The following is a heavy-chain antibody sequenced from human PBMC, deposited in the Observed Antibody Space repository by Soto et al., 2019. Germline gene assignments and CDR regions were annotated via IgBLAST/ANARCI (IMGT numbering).Heavy chain of an antibody. CDR3: AKDQWFYDNVWGSLRYPYYFDL. J-gene: IGHJ4*02. V-gene: IGHV3-23*01. Sequence: PGGSLRLSCGGSGFTFSSYAMSWVRQAPGKGLEWVSGVTGSGESAYYADSVRGRFSISRDNSKKTLYLQMESLRAEDTAVYFCAKDQWFYDNVWGSLRYPYYFDLWGQGTLVTVSS. D-gene: IGHD3-16*01. CDR2: VTGSGESA. CDR1: GFTFSSYA.